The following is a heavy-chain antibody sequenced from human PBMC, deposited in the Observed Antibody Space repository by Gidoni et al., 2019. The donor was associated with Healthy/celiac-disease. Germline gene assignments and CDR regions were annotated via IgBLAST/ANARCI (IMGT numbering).Heavy chain of an antibody. CDR2: ISGSGGST. CDR1: GFSLSSYA. CDR3: AKLSSSWYHYFDY. J-gene: IGHJ4*02. D-gene: IGHD6-13*01. Sequence: EVKLSESGGGLVQSGGSLRLACAASGFSLSSYAMNCVRQAPGKGLECVSAISGSGGSTSYADSVKGRFTISRDNSKNTLYLQMNSLRAEDTAVYYCAKLSSSWYHYFDYWGQGTLVTVSS. V-gene: IGHV3-23*01.